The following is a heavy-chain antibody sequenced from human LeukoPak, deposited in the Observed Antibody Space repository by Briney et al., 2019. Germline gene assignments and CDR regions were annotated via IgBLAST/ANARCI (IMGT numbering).Heavy chain of an antibody. D-gene: IGHD1-26*01. CDR3: AKAWELEGWLSGY. J-gene: IGHJ4*02. V-gene: IGHV1-2*02. CDR2: INPNSGGT. CDR1: GYTFTGYY. Sequence: ASVKVSCKASGYTFTGYYMHWVRQAPGQGLEWMGWINPNSGGTNYAQKFQGRVTMTRDTSISTAYMELSRLRSDDTAVYYCAKAWELEGWLSGYWGQGTLVTVSS.